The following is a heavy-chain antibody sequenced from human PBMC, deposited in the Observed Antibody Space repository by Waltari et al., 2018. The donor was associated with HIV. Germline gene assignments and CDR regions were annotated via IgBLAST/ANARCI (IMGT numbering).Heavy chain of an antibody. J-gene: IGHJ4*02. CDR1: GYTFTNYY. CDR2: IDPEDGET. D-gene: IGHD6-13*01. Sequence: EVHLVQSGPEERKPGSPMKISCRVAGYTFTNYYIHWVQEAPGRGLEWMGLIDPEDGETVYAEKFQDRLTITADTSADTVYMELTSLRSDDTAVYYCASLAAAVYFDAWGQGTLLTVSS. CDR3: ASLAAAVYFDA. V-gene: IGHV1-69-2*01.